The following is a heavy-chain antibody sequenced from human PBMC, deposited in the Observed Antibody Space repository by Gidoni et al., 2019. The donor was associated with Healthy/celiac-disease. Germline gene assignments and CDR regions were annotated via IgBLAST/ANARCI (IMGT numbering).Heavy chain of an antibody. D-gene: IGHD3-22*01. CDR2: ISYDGSNK. CDR3: ARAMYYYDSSGSGDY. V-gene: IGHV3-30-3*01. CDR1: GFTFSSYA. J-gene: IGHJ4*02. Sequence: QVQLVESGGGVVQPGRSLRLSCAASGFTFSSYAMHWVRQAPGKGLEWVAVISYDGSNKYYADSVKGRFTISRDNSKNTLYLQMNSLRAEDTAVYYCARAMYYYDSSGSGDYWGQGTLVTVSS.